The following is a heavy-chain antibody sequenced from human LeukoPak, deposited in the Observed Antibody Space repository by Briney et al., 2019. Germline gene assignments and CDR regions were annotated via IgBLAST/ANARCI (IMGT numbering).Heavy chain of an antibody. CDR3: ARHGIYSHDYSLDY. D-gene: IGHD4-11*01. V-gene: IGHV4-34*01. CDR1: GGSINSYY. CDR2: INHSGST. Sequence: SETLSLTCTVSGGSINSYYWSWIRQPPGKGLEWIGEINHSGSTNYNPSLKSRVTISVDTSKNQFSLKLSSVTAADTAVYYCARHGIYSHDYSLDYWGQGTLVTVSS. J-gene: IGHJ4*02.